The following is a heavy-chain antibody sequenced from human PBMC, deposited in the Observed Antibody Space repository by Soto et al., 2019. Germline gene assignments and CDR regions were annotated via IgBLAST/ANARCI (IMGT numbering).Heavy chain of an antibody. J-gene: IGHJ4*02. V-gene: IGHV2-5*02. D-gene: IGHD3-9*01. Sequence: QITLKESGPTLVKPTQTLTLTCTFSGFSLSTSGVGVGWIRQPPGKALEWLALIYWDDDKRYSPSLKSRLTIPKDTSKNQMVLTMTNMDPVDTATYYCAVVVRYFYWSISRDYWGQGTLVTVSS. CDR3: AVVVRYFYWSISRDY. CDR2: IYWDDDK. CDR1: GFSLSTSGVG.